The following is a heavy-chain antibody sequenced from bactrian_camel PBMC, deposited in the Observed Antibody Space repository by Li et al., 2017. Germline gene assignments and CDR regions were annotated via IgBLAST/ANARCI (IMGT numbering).Heavy chain of an antibody. CDR1: GNTYNINC. CDR3: AAGTNAYGVGTFQYDY. D-gene: IGHD1*01. Sequence: HVQLVESGGGSVQAGGSLRLTCTVSGNTYNINCMGWFRQGPGQQREGVANIHNDGRTYYVDSVKGRFILSQDNAKTTMFLQMNDLKPEDTAMYLCAAGTNAYGVGTFQYDYWGRGTQVTVS. J-gene: IGHJ4*01. V-gene: IGHV3S53*01. CDR2: IHNDGRT.